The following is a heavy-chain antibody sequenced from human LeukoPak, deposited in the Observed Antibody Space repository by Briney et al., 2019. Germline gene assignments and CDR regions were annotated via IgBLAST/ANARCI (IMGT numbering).Heavy chain of an antibody. CDR2: INPNSGGA. V-gene: IGHV1-2*02. Sequence: ASVTLSFTSSGYTFTGYYMHWGRQAPGQGHEWMGWINPNSGGANYAQKFQGRVTMIRDKSISTAYMELSSLRSDDTAVYYCARDLEGYCSGGTCYFDYWGQGTLVTVSS. J-gene: IGHJ4*02. CDR3: ARDLEGYCSGGTCYFDY. D-gene: IGHD2-15*01. CDR1: GYTFTGYY.